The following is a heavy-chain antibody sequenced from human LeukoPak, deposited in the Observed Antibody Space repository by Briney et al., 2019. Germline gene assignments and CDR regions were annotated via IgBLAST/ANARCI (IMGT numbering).Heavy chain of an antibody. CDR1: GFTFSSYW. V-gene: IGHV3-74*01. J-gene: IGHJ3*02. CDR2: INSDGSST. Sequence: GGSLRLSCAASGFTFSSYWMHWVRQAPGKGLVWVSRINSDGSSTSYADSVKGRFTISRDNAKKTLYLQMNSLRAEDPAMYYCARDRGGQLGDAFDIWGQGTMVTVSS. CDR3: ARDRGGQLGDAFDI. D-gene: IGHD1-1*01.